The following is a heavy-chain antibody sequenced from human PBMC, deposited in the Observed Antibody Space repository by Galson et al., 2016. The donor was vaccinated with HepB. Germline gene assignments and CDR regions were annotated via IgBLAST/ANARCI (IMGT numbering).Heavy chain of an antibody. CDR2: IYWDDDK. CDR3: AHPWSMAPLHDH. J-gene: IGHJ5*02. V-gene: IGHV2-5*02. D-gene: IGHD2-15*01. CDR1: GFSLTTTAVG. Sequence: PALVKPTQTLTLTCSFSGFSLTTTAVGVGWIRQPPGQALEWIGLIYWDDDKRYRPSLKRRVTITKDTSKNQVVLTMTNMDPVDTATYFCAHPWSMAPLHDHWGQGTLVIVSS.